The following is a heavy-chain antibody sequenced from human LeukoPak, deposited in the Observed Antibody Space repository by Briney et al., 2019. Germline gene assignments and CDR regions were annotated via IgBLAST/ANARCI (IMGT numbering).Heavy chain of an antibody. CDR2: ISRGGSTT. V-gene: IGHV3-11*01. Sequence: GGSLRLSCAASGFTFSDYYMNWIRQALGKGLEWVSYISRGGSTTYYADSVKGRFTICRDNAKNSLYLQMNSLRAEDTAVYYCVRGVSISSSWYNDIWGQGTMVTVSS. CDR1: GFTFSDYY. J-gene: IGHJ3*02. D-gene: IGHD6-13*01. CDR3: VRGVSISSSWYNDI.